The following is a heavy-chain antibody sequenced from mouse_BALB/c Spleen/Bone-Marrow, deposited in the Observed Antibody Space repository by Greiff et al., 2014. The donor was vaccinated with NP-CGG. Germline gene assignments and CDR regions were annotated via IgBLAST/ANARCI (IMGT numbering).Heavy chain of an antibody. Sequence: EVQLVESGGGLVKPGGSLKLSCAASGFAFSSYDMSWVRQTPEKRLEWVAYISPGGGTTYYSDTVKGRFTISRDNAKNTLYLQMSSLKSEDTAIYYCTRHGGYYPYYYAMDYWGQGTSVTVSS. J-gene: IGHJ4*01. CDR3: TRHGGYYPYYYAMDY. CDR1: GFAFSSYD. D-gene: IGHD2-3*01. CDR2: ISPGGGTT. V-gene: IGHV5-12-1*01.